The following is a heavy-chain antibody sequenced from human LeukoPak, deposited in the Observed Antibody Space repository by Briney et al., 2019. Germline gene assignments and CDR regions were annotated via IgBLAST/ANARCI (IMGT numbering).Heavy chain of an antibody. J-gene: IGHJ3*02. CDR2: IKQDGSEK. D-gene: IGHD6-6*01. CDR1: GFTVSSNY. CDR3: ARDQYSSSFGAFDI. V-gene: IGHV3-7*01. Sequence: GGSLRLSCAASGFTVSSNYMSWVRQAPGKGLEWVANIKQDGSEKYYVDSVKGRFTISRDNAKNSLYLQMNSLRAEDTAVYYCARDQYSSSFGAFDIWGQGAMVTVSS.